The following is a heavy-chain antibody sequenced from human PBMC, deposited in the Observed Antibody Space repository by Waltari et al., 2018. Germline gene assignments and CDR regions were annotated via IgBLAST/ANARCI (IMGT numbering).Heavy chain of an antibody. D-gene: IGHD3-10*01. V-gene: IGHV3-53*01. Sequence: EVQLVESGGGLIQPGGSLRLSCAASGFTVSSNYMSWVRPAPGKGLEWVSVIYSGGSTYYADSVKGRFTISRDNSKNTLYLQMNSLRAEDTAVYYCARETPDYYGSGSYIDYWGQGTLVTVSS. CDR2: IYSGGST. CDR1: GFTVSSNY. J-gene: IGHJ4*02. CDR3: ARETPDYYGSGSYIDY.